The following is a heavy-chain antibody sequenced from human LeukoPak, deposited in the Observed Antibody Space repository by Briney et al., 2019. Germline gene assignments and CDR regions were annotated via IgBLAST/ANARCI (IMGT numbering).Heavy chain of an antibody. Sequence: TGGSMRLSCAASGCSSSSYEMRWVRQARGKGLEWGSYISGSDSTKYYADSVKALFTISSHNAENSLYLQINSLGAQDTAVYYCDRDATTHTIGWYDDAFDIWGHGTMVSVSS. J-gene: IGHJ3*02. CDR1: GCSSSSYE. V-gene: IGHV3-48*03. CDR3: DRDATTHTIGWYDDAFDI. CDR2: ISGSDSTK. D-gene: IGHD6-19*01.